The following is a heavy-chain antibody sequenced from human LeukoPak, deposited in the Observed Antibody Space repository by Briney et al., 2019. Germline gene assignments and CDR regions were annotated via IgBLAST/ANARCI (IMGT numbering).Heavy chain of an antibody. CDR3: AKASRYYYDSFFDY. V-gene: IGHV3-23*01. CDR1: GFTFSSYA. J-gene: IGHJ4*02. CDR2: ISGSGGRT. D-gene: IGHD3-22*01. Sequence: PGGSLRLSCAASGFTFSSYAMSWVRQAPGKGLEWVSAISGSGGRTYYAASVKGRFTISRDNSKNTLYLQMNSLRAEDTAVYYCAKASRYYYDSFFDYWGQGTLVTVSS.